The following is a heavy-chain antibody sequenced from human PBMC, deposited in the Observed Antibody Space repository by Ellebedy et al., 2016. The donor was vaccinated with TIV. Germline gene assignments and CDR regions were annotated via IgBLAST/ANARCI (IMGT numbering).Heavy chain of an antibody. J-gene: IGHJ4*02. V-gene: IGHV3-7*01. Sequence: GESLKISCAASEFTFSSYWVSWVRQAPGKGLEWVANIKQDGGEKYYVDSVKGRFTISRDNAKNSLYLQMNSLRAEDTAVYYCARHGVIATTSPFDYWGQGTLVTVSS. CDR3: ARHGVIATTSPFDY. CDR1: EFTFSSYW. D-gene: IGHD1-20*01. CDR2: IKQDGGEK.